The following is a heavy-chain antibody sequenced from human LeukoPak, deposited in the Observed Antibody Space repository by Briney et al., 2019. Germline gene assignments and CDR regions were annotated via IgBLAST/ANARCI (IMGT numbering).Heavy chain of an antibody. D-gene: IGHD3-10*01. V-gene: IGHV1-69*13. CDR3: ARGPVNGMVRGEKHFDY. CDR1: GGTSSSYA. J-gene: IGHJ4*02. Sequence: SVKVSCKASGGTSSSYAISWVRQAPGRGLEWMGGIIPIFGTANYAQKFQGRVTITADESTSTAYMELSSLRSEDTAVYYCARGPVNGMVRGEKHFDYWGQGTLVTVSS. CDR2: IIPIFGTA.